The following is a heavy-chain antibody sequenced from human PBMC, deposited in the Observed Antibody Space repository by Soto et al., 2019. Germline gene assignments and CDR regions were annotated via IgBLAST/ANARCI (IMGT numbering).Heavy chain of an antibody. J-gene: IGHJ4*02. V-gene: IGHV3-9*01. CDR2: ISWNSDRI. CDR3: AKDGTSGVVGSVAKFDY. Sequence: GWSLRLSCAVSGVTCGDYAMHRVRQAPWKGMEGVSGISWNSDRIAYSDSVKGRFTISRDNAKNSIYLQMNSLRAEDTALYSCAKDGTSGVVGSVAKFDYWGQGTLVTVSS. D-gene: IGHD1-26*01. CDR1: GVTCGDYA.